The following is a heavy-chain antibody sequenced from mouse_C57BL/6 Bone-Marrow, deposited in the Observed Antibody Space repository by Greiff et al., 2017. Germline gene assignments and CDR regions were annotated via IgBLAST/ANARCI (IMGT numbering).Heavy chain of an antibody. CDR2: IHPNSGST. V-gene: IGHV1-64*01. D-gene: IGHD1-1*01. Sequence: VQLQQPGAELVKPGASVKLSCKASGYTFTSYWMHWVKQRPGQGLEWIGMIHPNSGSTNYNEKFKSKATLTVDKSSSTAYMQLSSLTSEDSAVYYCARSLYYGGSFSPFAYWGQGTLVTVSA. J-gene: IGHJ3*01. CDR1: GYTFTSYW. CDR3: ARSLYYGGSFSPFAY.